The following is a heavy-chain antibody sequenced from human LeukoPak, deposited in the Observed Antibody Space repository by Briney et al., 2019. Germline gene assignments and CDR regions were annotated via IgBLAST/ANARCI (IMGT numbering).Heavy chain of an antibody. CDR3: ARVGKWFGELPNWFDP. J-gene: IGHJ5*02. CDR1: GYTFTSYG. Sequence: ASVKVSCKASGYTFTSYGISWVRQAPGQGLEWMGWISAYNGNTNYAQKLQGRVTMTTDTSTSTAYMELRSLRSDDTAVYYCARVGKWFGELPNWFDPWGQGTLVTVSS. CDR2: ISAYNGNT. D-gene: IGHD3-10*01. V-gene: IGHV1-18*01.